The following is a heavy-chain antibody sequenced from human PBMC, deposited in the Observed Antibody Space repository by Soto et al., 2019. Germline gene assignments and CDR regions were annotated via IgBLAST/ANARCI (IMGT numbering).Heavy chain of an antibody. J-gene: IGHJ6*02. CDR2: MNPNSGNT. V-gene: IGHV1-8*01. Sequence: ASVKVSCKASGYTFTSYDINWVRKATGQGLEWMGWMNPNSGNTGYAQKFQGRVTMTRNTSISTAYMELSSLRSEDTAVYYCASASVTGYQSEYGMDVWCQGTTVTVSS. CDR1: GYTFTSYD. CDR3: ASASVTGYQSEYGMDV. D-gene: IGHD3-9*01.